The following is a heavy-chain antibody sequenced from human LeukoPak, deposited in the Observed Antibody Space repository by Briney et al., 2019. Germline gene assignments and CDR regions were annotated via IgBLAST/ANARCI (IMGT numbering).Heavy chain of an antibody. CDR1: GGSISSYY. V-gene: IGHV4-59*01. Sequence: PSETLSLTCTVSGGSISSYYWSWIRQPPGKGLEWIGYIYYSGSTNYNPSLKSRVTISVDTSKNQFSLKLSSVTAADTAVYYCARAFYYYGSGSYYTNYYYYMDVWGKGTTVTISS. D-gene: IGHD3-10*01. CDR2: IYYSGST. J-gene: IGHJ6*03. CDR3: ARAFYYYGSGSYYTNYYYYMDV.